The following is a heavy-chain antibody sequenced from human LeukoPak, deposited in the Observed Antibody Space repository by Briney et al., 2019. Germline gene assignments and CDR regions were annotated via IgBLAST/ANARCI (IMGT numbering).Heavy chain of an antibody. Sequence: GGSLRLSCAASGFTFRSYSMNWVRQAPGKGLEWVSSISSSSSYIYYADSVKGRFTISRDNAKNSLYLQMNSLRAEDTAVYYCARDRRSPGFDPWGQGTLVTVSS. CDR2: ISSSSSYI. CDR3: ARDRRSPGFDP. CDR1: GFTFRSYS. J-gene: IGHJ5*02. D-gene: IGHD1-26*01. V-gene: IGHV3-21*01.